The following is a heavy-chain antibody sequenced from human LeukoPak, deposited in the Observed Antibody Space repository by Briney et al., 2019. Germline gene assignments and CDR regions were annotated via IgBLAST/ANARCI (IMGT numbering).Heavy chain of an antibody. D-gene: IGHD3-22*01. V-gene: IGHV1-2*02. CDR2: INPKRGGT. CDR1: GYTFTGDY. CDR3: ARDQVSGYYDSSGYPGRFDP. J-gene: IGHJ5*02. Sequence: ASVKVSCKASGYTFTGDYMHWVRQAPGQGLEWMGWINPKRGGTNYGQKFQGRVTMTRDTSISTAYMELSRLRSDDTAVYYCARDQVSGYYDSSGYPGRFDPWGQGTLVTVSS.